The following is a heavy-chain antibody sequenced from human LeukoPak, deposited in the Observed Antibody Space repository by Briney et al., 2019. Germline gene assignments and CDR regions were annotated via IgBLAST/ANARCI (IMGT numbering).Heavy chain of an antibody. J-gene: IGHJ4*02. CDR1: GGSISDDY. CDR2: MYYTGNT. CDR3: ARMLRGWLQIDS. D-gene: IGHD3-22*01. V-gene: IGHV4-59*01. Sequence: SETLSLTCIVSGGSISDDYWSWVRQPPGKGLEWSGYMYYTGNTNYNPSLKSRVTISVDTSKNQFSLKLRSVTAADTAVYYCARMLRGWLQIDSWGQGTLVTVSS.